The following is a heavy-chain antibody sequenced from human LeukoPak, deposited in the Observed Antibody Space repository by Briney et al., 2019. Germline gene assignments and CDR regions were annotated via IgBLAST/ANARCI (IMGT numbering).Heavy chain of an antibody. CDR3: AMKYSSGYSYFDY. D-gene: IGHD3-22*01. V-gene: IGHV5-51*01. Sequence: GESLKISCKGSGYSFTSYWIGWVRQMPGKGLEWMGIIYPGDSDTRYSPSFQGQVTISADKSISTTYLQWSSLKASDTAMYYCAMKYSSGYSYFDYWGQGTLVTVSS. CDR2: IYPGDSDT. CDR1: GYSFTSYW. J-gene: IGHJ4*02.